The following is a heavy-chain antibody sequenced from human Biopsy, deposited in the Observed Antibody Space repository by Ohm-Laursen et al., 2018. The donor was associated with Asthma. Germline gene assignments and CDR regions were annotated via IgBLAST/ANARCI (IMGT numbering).Heavy chain of an antibody. CDR2: ISYDGSSI. CDR3: ARDPRIYGDNVAGMDV. CDR1: RFTYE. V-gene: IGHV3-30-3*01. Sequence: SLRLSCAASRFTYEMHWVRQAPGKGLEWVAVISYDGSSIYYADSVKGRFTISRDNSKNTLSLQMNSLTAEDTAVYYCARDPRIYGDNVAGMDVWGQGTAVNVS. D-gene: IGHD4-17*01. J-gene: IGHJ6*02.